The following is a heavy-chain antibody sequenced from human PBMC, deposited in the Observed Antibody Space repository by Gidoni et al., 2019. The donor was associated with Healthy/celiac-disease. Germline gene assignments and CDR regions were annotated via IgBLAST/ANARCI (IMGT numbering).Heavy chain of an antibody. Sequence: QLQLQESGSGLVKPSQTLSLTCPVSGCSISSGGYSWSWIRQPPGKGLEWIGYIYHSGSTYYNPSLKSRVTISVDRSKNQFSLKLSSVTAADTAVYYCARGFQTALGDYWGQGTLVTVSS. V-gene: IGHV4-30-2*01. D-gene: IGHD3-10*01. J-gene: IGHJ4*02. CDR2: IYHSGST. CDR1: GCSISSGGYS. CDR3: ARGFQTALGDY.